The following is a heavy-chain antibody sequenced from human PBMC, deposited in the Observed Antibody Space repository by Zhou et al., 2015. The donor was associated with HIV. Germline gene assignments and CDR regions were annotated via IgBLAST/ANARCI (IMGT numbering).Heavy chain of an antibody. CDR1: GGTFSGSE. V-gene: IGHV1-69*01. J-gene: IGHJ3*02. Sequence: QVQLVQSGTEVKKPGSSVKVSCKTSGGTFSGSEISWVRQAPGQGLEWMGEITPTFDIVNYAQKFRGRVTITADEPTSTAYMELSSLRSEDAAVYYCARNTGNYNYALYMWGQGTMLVVSS. D-gene: IGHD1-26*01. CDR3: ARNTGNYNYALYM. CDR2: ITPTFDIV.